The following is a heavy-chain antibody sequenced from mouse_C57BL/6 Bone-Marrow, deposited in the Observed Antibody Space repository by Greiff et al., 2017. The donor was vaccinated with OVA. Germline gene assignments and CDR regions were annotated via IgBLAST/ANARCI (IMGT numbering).Heavy chain of an antibody. CDR3: AGYYGLMDY. J-gene: IGHJ4*01. D-gene: IGHD1-1*01. Sequence: VQLQQPGAELVKPGASVKMSCKASGYTFTSYWITWVKRRPGQGLEWIGYIYPGSGSTNYNEKFKSKATLTVDTSSSTAYMQLSSQRSEDSAVYNCAGYYGLMDYWGQGTSVTVSS. CDR2: IYPGSGST. CDR1: GYTFTSYW. V-gene: IGHV1-55*01.